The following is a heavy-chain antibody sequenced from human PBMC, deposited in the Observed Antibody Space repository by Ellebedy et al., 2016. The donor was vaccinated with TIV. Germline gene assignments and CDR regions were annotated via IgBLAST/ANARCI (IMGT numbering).Heavy chain of an antibody. CDR2: IDHSGST. CDR3: ARRGYGPGRYSWFDP. V-gene: IGHV4-34*01. Sequence: SETLSLXXAVYGESFNEYHWTWIRQLPGKGMEWIGEIDHSGSTNYNPSLKSRVTISVDTSKYQFSLKVTSVTAADTAVYFCARRGYGPGRYSWFDPWGQGTQVTVSS. J-gene: IGHJ5*02. D-gene: IGHD3-10*01. CDR1: GESFNEYH.